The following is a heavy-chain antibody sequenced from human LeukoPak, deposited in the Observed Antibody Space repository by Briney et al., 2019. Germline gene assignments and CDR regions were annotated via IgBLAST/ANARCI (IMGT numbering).Heavy chain of an antibody. CDR2: IVVGRGNT. CDR3: ATDQSGGYFNDAFDI. V-gene: IGHV1-58*02. Sequence: SVKVSFKASGFTFTSSAMQWVRQARGQRLEWIGWIVVGRGNTDYAQKFQERVTITRDMSTSTVYMEVSSLRSEDTAVYYCATDQSGGYFNDAFDIWGQGTMVTVSS. CDR1: GFTFTSSA. J-gene: IGHJ3*02. D-gene: IGHD2-15*01.